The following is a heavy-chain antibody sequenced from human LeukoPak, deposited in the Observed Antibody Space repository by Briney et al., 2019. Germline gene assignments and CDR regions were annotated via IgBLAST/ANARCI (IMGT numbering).Heavy chain of an antibody. J-gene: IGHJ6*03. V-gene: IGHV3-74*01. CDR1: GFTLSRYW. D-gene: IGHD3-10*02. CDR3: AREIGVSGELSSVYYYYMDV. Sequence: GGSLRHSCAASGFTLSRYWMHWVRQAPGKGLVWVSRINSDGSSTNYADSAKGRFTISRDNAKNTLCLQMNSLRAEDTAVYYCAREIGVSGELSSVYYYYMDVWGKGTTVTVSS. CDR2: INSDGSST.